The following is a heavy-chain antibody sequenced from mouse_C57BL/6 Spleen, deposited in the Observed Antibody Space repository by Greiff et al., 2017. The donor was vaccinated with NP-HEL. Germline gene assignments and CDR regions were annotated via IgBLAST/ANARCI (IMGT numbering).Heavy chain of an antibody. CDR3: AGVYGGKVGWFAY. V-gene: IGHV1-26*01. Sequence: EVQLQQPGAELVKPGASVKLSCKASGYTFTNYYMHWVKQSPGKRLEWIGDINPNNGGTNYNQKFKGKATLTVDKSSSTAYMQLRSLTSEDSAVYYCAGVYGGKVGWFAYWGQGTLVTVSA. CDR2: INPNNGGT. CDR1: GYTFTNYY. J-gene: IGHJ3*01. D-gene: IGHD1-1*01.